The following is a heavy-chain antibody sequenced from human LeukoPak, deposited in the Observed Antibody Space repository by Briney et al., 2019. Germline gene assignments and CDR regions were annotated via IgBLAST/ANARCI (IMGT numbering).Heavy chain of an antibody. D-gene: IGHD3-22*01. J-gene: IGHJ4*02. CDR1: GGSISSYY. CDR2: IYYSGST. V-gene: IGHV4-59*08. CDR3: ARRAGGDSSGYYDY. Sequence: SETLSLTCTVSGGSISSYYWSWIRQPPGKGLEWIGYIYYSGSTNYNPSLKSRVTISVDTSKNQFSLKLSSVTAADTAVYYCARRAGGDSSGYYDYWGQGTLVTVSS.